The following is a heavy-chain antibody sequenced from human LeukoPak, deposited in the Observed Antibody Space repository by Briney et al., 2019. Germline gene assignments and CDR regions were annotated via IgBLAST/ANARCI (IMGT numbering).Heavy chain of an antibody. V-gene: IGHV4-59*01. D-gene: IGHD6-19*01. Sequence: SETLSLTCTVSGGSISSYYWSWLRQPPGKGLEWLGYIYYSGSTNYNPSLKRRVTISVDTSKHQFPLKLSSVTAADTAVYYCARDQSDSSGWFGDAFDIWGQGTMVTVSS. CDR3: ARDQSDSSGWFGDAFDI. J-gene: IGHJ3*02. CDR1: GGSISSYY. CDR2: IYYSGST.